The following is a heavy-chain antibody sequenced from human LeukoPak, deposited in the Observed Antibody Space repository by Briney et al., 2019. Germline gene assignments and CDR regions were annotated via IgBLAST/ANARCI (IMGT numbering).Heavy chain of an antibody. J-gene: IGHJ4*02. CDR1: GFTFSSYG. Sequence: GRSLRLSCAASGFTFSSYGMHWVRQAPAKGLVWVAVISYDGSDKYYADSVKGRFTISRDNSKNTLYLQMNSLRAEDTAVYYCGNHFPHFDYWGQGTLVTVSS. CDR3: GNHFPHFDY. CDR2: ISYDGSDK. V-gene: IGHV3-30*18. D-gene: IGHD3-3*02.